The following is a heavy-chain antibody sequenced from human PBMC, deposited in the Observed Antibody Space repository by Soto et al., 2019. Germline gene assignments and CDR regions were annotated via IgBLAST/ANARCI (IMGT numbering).Heavy chain of an antibody. CDR1: GGSMSRYY. Sequence: PSETLSLTCTVSGGSMSRYYWTWIRQPPGKGLEWIGNIHYTGSTNYNPSLKSRVTILLGTSTSQFSLKVSSVTAADTAVYYCAGNLTIPSTDGPLEPWGHRTQVTVSS. CDR2: IHYTGST. D-gene: IGHD6-6*01. V-gene: IGHV4-59*01. J-gene: IGHJ5*02. CDR3: AGNLTIPSTDGPLEP.